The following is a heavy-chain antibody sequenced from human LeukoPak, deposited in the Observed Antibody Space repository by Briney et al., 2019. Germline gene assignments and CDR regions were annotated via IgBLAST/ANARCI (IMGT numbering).Heavy chain of an antibody. J-gene: IGHJ4*02. Sequence: GGSLRLSCAASGFTFSSYAMSWVRQAPGKGLEWVSAISGSGGSTYYADSVKGRFTISRDNSKNTLYLQMNSLRAEDTAVYYCAKRDIVVVPAATTLDYWGQGTLSPSPQ. CDR3: AKRDIVVVPAATTLDY. D-gene: IGHD2-2*01. V-gene: IGHV3-23*01. CDR1: GFTFSSYA. CDR2: ISGSGGST.